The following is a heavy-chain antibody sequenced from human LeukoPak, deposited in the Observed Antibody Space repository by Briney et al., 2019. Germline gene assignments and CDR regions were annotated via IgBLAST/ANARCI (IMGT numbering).Heavy chain of an antibody. D-gene: IGHD3-22*01. CDR2: IYHSGST. CDR3: ARDGSGYYLFDY. J-gene: IGHJ4*02. CDR1: GDSISSGGYY. Sequence: SETLSLTCTVSGDSISSGGYYWSWIRQRPGAGLEWIGYIYHSGSTYYNPSLTSRVTISVDTSKNQFSLKLSSVTAADTAVYYCARDGSGYYLFDYWGQGTLVTVSS. V-gene: IGHV4-31*03.